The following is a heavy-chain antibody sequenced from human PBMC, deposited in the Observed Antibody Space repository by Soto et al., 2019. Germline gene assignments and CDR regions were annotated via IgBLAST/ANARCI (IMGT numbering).Heavy chain of an antibody. CDR2: IWYDGYNK. D-gene: IGHD6-19*01. CDR3: AKSPGAVADAFDI. CDR1: GFTFSNYG. Sequence: GGSLRLSCAASGFTFSNYGMHWVRQVPGKGLEWVAVIWYDGYNKDYADSVKGRFTISRDNSKNTLYLQMNSLRAEDTAVYYCAKSPGAVADAFDIWGQGTMVTVSS. V-gene: IGHV3-33*06. J-gene: IGHJ3*02.